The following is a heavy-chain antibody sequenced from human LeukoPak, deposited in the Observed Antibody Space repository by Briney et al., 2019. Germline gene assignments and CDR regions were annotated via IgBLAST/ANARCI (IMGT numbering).Heavy chain of an antibody. Sequence: GGSLRLSCAASGFTFSSYAMNWVRQAPGRGLEWVSGISGSGDNTNYAGSVKGRFTISRDNSKNTLSLQMSSLRVEDTAVYYCARDRSCTGGSCYMDVWGRGTTVTVSS. CDR2: ISGSGDNT. D-gene: IGHD2-15*01. CDR3: ARDRSCTGGSCYMDV. J-gene: IGHJ6*03. V-gene: IGHV3-23*01. CDR1: GFTFSSYA.